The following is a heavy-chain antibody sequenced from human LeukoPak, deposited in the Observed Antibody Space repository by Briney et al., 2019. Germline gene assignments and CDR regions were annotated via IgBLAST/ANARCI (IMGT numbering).Heavy chain of an antibody. CDR1: GGSISSNKW. Sequence: SETLSLTCAVSGGSISSNKWWSWLRQAPGKGLEWLGEVVHSGSTNYNPSLKSRVTISVDTSKNQFSLKLSSVTAADTAVYYCARGSSSWYRSWFDPWGQGTLVTVSS. CDR3: ARGSSSWYRSWFDP. D-gene: IGHD6-13*01. CDR2: VVHSGST. J-gene: IGHJ5*02. V-gene: IGHV4-4*02.